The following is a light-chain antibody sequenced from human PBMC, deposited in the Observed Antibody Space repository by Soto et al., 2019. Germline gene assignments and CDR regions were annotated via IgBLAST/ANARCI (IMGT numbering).Light chain of an antibody. J-gene: IGKJ4*01. Sequence: DIQMTQSPSSLSASVGDRVTITCRASQSVSTYLNWYQQKPGEAPKLLIFATSSLQSGVPSRFSGSGSGTAFNLTINSLQPEDFATYHCQQSYSNSLTFGGGNKVEIK. CDR2: ATS. CDR3: QQSYSNSLT. CDR1: QSVSTY. V-gene: IGKV1-39*01.